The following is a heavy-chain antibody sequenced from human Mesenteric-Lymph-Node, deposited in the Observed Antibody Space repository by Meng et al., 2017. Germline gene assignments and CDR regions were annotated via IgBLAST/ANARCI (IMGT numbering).Heavy chain of an antibody. CDR2: ISSSSSYI. D-gene: IGHD6-13*01. J-gene: IGHJ6*02. CDR1: GFGFSKTG. CDR3: ARDPEQLVRVYYYYYGMDV. Sequence: GGSLRLSCVASGFGFSKTGMHWVRQAPGKGLEWVSSISSSSSYIYYADSVKGRFTISRDNAKNSLYLQMNSLRAEDTAVYYCARDPEQLVRVYYYYYGMDVWGQGTTVTVSS. V-gene: IGHV3-21*01.